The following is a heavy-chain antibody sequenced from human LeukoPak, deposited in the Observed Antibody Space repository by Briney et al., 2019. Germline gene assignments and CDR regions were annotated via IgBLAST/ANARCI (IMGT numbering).Heavy chain of an antibody. Sequence: GGSLRLSCAASGFTFSDYYMSWIRQAPGKGLEWVSYISSSGSTIYCADSVKGRFTISRDNAKNSLYLQMNSLRAEDTAVYYCARRDYDYVWGSYRYAYYFDYWGQGTLVTVSS. J-gene: IGHJ4*02. CDR3: ARRDYDYVWGSYRYAYYFDY. CDR1: GFTFSDYY. CDR2: ISSSGSTI. V-gene: IGHV3-11*01. D-gene: IGHD3-16*02.